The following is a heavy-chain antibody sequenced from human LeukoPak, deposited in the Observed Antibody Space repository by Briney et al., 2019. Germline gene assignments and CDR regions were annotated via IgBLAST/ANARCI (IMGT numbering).Heavy chain of an antibody. CDR2: IYYTEGP. J-gene: IGHJ4*02. Sequence: SETLSLTCTVSGDSITTRRFYWGWIRQPPGKGLEWIGSIYYTEGPSYNPSLMSRVTISLDTSKNQVSLMLTSVAAADTAVYYCARLDRAYCSGDTCYPAQVWGQGTLVTVSS. V-gene: IGHV4-39*01. D-gene: IGHD2-15*01. CDR3: ARLDRAYCSGDTCYPAQV. CDR1: GDSITTRRFY.